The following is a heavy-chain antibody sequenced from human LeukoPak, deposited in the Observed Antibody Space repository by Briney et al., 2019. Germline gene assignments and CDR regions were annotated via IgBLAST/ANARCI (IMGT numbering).Heavy chain of an antibody. Sequence: SETLSLTCTVSGDSISSSSYYWGWIRQPPGKGLEWIGSIYYSGSTYYNPSLKSRVTISVDTSENQFSLNLSSVTAADTAVYYCVKHVRTDYGYVWGSYRWGQGTLVTVSS. CDR2: IYYSGST. D-gene: IGHD3-16*02. V-gene: IGHV4-39*01. CDR1: GDSISSSSYY. J-gene: IGHJ4*02. CDR3: VKHVRTDYGYVWGSYR.